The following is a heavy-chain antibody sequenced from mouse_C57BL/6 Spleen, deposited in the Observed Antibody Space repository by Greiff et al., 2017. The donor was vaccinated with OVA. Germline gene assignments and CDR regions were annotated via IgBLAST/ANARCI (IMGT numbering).Heavy chain of an antibody. D-gene: IGHD2-2*01. Sequence: EVKVVESGGDLVKPGGSLKLSCAASGFTFSSYGMSWVRQTPDKRLEWVATISSGGSYTYYPDSVKGRFTISRDNAKNTLYLQMSSLKSEDTAMYYCARQRGYDGAWFAYWGQGTLVTVSA. CDR2: ISSGGSYT. CDR1: GFTFSSYG. V-gene: IGHV5-6*01. J-gene: IGHJ3*01. CDR3: ARQRGYDGAWFAY.